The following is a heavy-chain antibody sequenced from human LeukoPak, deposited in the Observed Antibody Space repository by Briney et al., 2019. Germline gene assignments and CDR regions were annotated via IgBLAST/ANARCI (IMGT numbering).Heavy chain of an antibody. CDR1: GYTFTSYG. Sequence: GASGKVSCKASGYTFTSYGISWVPQAPGQGLEGMGWISAYNGNTNYAQKLQGRVTMTTDTSTSTAYMELRSLRSDDTAVYYCARDLALSEEAGYWGQGTLVTVSS. CDR3: ARDLALSEEAGY. V-gene: IGHV1-18*01. J-gene: IGHJ4*02. CDR2: ISAYNGNT.